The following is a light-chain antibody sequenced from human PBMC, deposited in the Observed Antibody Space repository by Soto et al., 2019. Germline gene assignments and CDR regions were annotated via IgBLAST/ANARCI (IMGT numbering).Light chain of an antibody. V-gene: IGKV3-15*01. J-gene: IGKJ4*01. CDR2: GAS. CDR1: QSVGTN. Sequence: EIVMTQSPAILSVSPREGATLSCRASQSVGTNLAWYQHNPGQAPRLLMYGASTRATGIPARFSGSGSGTEFTLTISRLQSEDFAVYYCQHYNNGPPLTFGGGTKVEIK. CDR3: QHYNNGPPLT.